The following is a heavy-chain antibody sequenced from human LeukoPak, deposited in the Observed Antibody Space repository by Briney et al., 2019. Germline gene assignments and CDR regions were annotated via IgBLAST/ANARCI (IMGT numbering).Heavy chain of an antibody. D-gene: IGHD3-3*01. CDR2: IIPIFGTA. CDR3: ARDSEWPGNY. CDR1: GGTFSSYA. J-gene: IGHJ4*02. V-gene: IGHV1-69*06. Sequence: ASVKVSCKASGGTFSSYAISWVRQAPGQGLEWMERIIPIFGTANYAQKFQGRVTITADRSTSTAYMELSSLRSEDTAVYYCARDSEWPGNYWGQGTLVIVSS.